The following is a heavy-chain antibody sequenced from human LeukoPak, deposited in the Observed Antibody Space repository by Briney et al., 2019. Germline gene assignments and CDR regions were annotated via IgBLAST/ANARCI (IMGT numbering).Heavy chain of an antibody. CDR2: ISGGGGST. D-gene: IGHD1-26*01. V-gene: IGHV3-23*01. CDR1: GFTFTSYS. Sequence: GGSLRLSCAASGFTFTSYSMTWVRQAPGKGLEWVSTISGGGGSTYYADSVKGRFTISRDNSKNTLYLQVNSLRAEDTAVYYCAKGGKWDVTPFDYWGQGTLVTVSS. J-gene: IGHJ4*02. CDR3: AKGGKWDVTPFDY.